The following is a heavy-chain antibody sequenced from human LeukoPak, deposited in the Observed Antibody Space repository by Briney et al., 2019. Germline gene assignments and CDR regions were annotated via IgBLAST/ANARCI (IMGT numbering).Heavy chain of an antibody. CDR1: GFTFKICG. CDR2: IWNDGSTT. Sequence: GRSLRLSCAASGFTFKICGTHWVRQAPGKGLEWVGVIWNDGSTTFYADSVKGRFTISRDNAKKSLYLQMNSLRPEDTAIYYCASAATVTSAFGYWGQGTLVTVPS. J-gene: IGHJ1*01. D-gene: IGHD4-17*01. CDR3: ASAATVTSAFGY. V-gene: IGHV3-33*03.